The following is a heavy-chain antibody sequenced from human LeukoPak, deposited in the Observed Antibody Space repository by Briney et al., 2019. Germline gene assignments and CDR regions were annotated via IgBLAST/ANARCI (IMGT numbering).Heavy chain of an antibody. D-gene: IGHD3-16*01. CDR1: GGSISSSSYY. V-gene: IGHV4-39*01. Sequence: PSETLSLTCTVSGGSISSSSYYWGWIRQPPGKGLEWIGSIYYSGSTYYNPSLKSRVTISVDTSKNPFSLKLSSVTAADTAVYYCARHVAHYGRPSPPFDYWGQGTLVTVSS. CDR3: ARHVAHYGRPSPPFDY. CDR2: IYYSGST. J-gene: IGHJ4*02.